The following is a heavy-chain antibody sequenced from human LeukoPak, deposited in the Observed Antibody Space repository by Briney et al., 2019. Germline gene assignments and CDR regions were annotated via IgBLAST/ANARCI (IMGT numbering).Heavy chain of an antibody. CDR1: GFTLSNYW. V-gene: IGHV3-7*01. J-gene: IGHJ4*02. CDR3: ARDDSRSTFDY. Sequence: VGSLRLSRVHSGFTLSNYWMSWVRQAPGKGLEWVANIEQDGSMKYYVDTVKVRFTIARDNAKNSLYLQMNSLRAEDTAVYYCARDDSRSTFDYWGQGTLVTVSS. D-gene: IGHD6-6*01. CDR2: IEQDGSMK.